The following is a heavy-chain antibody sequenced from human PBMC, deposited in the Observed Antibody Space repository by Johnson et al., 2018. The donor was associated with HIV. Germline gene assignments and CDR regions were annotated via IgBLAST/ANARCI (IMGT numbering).Heavy chain of an antibody. J-gene: IGHJ3*02. CDR2: ISSSGSIT. CDR1: GFTFTNFE. Sequence: VHLVESGGALVQPGGSLRLSCAASGFTFTNFEMNWVRQAPGKGLEWVAYISSSGSITYYADSVKARFTISRDNAKNSLYLQMNSLRAEDTAVYYCARDPLEYFYDSSGFPRRLKGDDAFDIWGQGTMVTVSS. CDR3: ARDPLEYFYDSSGFPRRLKGDDAFDI. D-gene: IGHD3-22*01. V-gene: IGHV3-48*03.